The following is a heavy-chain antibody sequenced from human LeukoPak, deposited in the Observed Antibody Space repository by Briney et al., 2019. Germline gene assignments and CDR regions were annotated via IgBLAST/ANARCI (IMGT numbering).Heavy chain of an antibody. D-gene: IGHD3-22*01. Sequence: PGGSLRLSCAASGFTFSSYAMSWVRQAPGEGLEWVSAISGSGGSTYYADSVKGRFTISRDNSKNTLYLQMNSLRAEDTAVYYCAKFPSDSSGYPFDYWGQGTLVTVSS. CDR2: ISGSGGST. V-gene: IGHV3-23*01. J-gene: IGHJ4*02. CDR3: AKFPSDSSGYPFDY. CDR1: GFTFSSYA.